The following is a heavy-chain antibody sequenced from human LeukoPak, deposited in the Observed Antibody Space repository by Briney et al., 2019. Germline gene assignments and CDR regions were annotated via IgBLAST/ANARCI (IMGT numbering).Heavy chain of an antibody. CDR2: IWYDGSNK. J-gene: IGHJ3*02. CDR3: ASLGITIFTVAAFDI. D-gene: IGHD3-3*01. V-gene: IGHV3-33*03. CDR1: GFTFSSYG. Sequence: AGGSLRLSCAASGFTFSSYGMHWVRQAPGKGLEWVAVIWYDGSNKYYADSVKGRFTISRDNAKNSLYLQMNSLRAEDTAVYYCASLGITIFTVAAFDIWGQGTMVTVSS.